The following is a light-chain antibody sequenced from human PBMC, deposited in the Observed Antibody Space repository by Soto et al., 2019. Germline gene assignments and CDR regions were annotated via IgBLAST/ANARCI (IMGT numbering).Light chain of an antibody. CDR1: SSDVGGYNY. J-gene: IGLJ3*02. V-gene: IGLV2-8*01. CDR3: FSYAGTNDVV. Sequence: QSALTQPTSASGSPGQSVTISCTGTSSDVGGYNYVSWYQHHPGKAPRLMIYEVIKRPSGVPDRFSGSKSGNTASLTVSGLQAEDEADYYCFSYAGTNDVVFGGGTKLTVL. CDR2: EVI.